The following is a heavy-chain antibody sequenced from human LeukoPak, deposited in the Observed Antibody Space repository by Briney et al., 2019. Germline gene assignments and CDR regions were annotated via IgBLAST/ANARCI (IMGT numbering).Heavy chain of an antibody. CDR1: GDSVSSNSAA. J-gene: IGHJ5*02. CDR3: VRGVAVAGRPNWFDP. CDR2: TFYRSKWYH. V-gene: IGHV6-1*01. D-gene: IGHD6-19*01. Sequence: SQTLSLTCAISGDSVSSNSAAWNWIRQSPSRGLEWLGRTFYRSKWYHDYAVSVKTRITISPDTSKNQFSLQLNSVTPEDTAVYYCVRGVAVAGRPNWFDPWGQGTLVTVSS.